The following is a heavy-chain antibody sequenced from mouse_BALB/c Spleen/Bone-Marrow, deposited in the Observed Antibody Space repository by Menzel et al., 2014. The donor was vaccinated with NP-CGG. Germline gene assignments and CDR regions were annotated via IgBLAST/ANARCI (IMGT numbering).Heavy chain of an antibody. CDR2: IWGDGST. Sequence: VQVVESGPSLVAPSQSLSITCTVSGFSLTGYGVNWVRQPPGKGLEWLGMIWGDGSTDYNSVLKSRLNISKDNSKSQVSLKMNSLQTDDTARYYCARSFTTVVATPFDYWGQGTTLTVSS. D-gene: IGHD1-1*01. J-gene: IGHJ2*01. V-gene: IGHV2-6-7*01. CDR1: GFSLTGYG. CDR3: ARSFTTVVATPFDY.